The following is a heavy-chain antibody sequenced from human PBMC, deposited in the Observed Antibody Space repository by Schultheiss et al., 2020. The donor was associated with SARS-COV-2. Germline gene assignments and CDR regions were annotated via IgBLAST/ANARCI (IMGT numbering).Heavy chain of an antibody. J-gene: IGHJ6*03. CDR1: GFTFSSYG. D-gene: IGHD2-2*01. Sequence: GGSLRLSCAASGFTFSSYGIHWVRQAPGKGLEWVTFISYDGSNKYYADSVKGRFTISRDNSKNTLYLQMNSLRDEDTAVYYCVSDLIAVEPSGRQNYNMDVWGKGTTVTVSS. CDR3: VSDLIAVEPSGRQNYNMDV. V-gene: IGHV3-30*03. CDR2: ISYDGSNK.